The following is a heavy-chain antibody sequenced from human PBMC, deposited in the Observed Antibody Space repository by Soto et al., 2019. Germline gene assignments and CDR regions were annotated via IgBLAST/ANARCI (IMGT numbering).Heavy chain of an antibody. V-gene: IGHV3-23*01. CDR3: VKTPFSLAPALRYYGMDV. Sequence: GGSLRLSCAASGFTFSSYAMSWVRQAPGKGLEWVSAISGSGGSTYYADSVKGRFTISRDNSKNTLYLQMNSLRAEDTAVYYCVKTPFSLAPALRYYGMDVWGQGTTVTVSS. D-gene: IGHD5-12*01. CDR2: ISGSGGST. CDR1: GFTFSSYA. J-gene: IGHJ6*02.